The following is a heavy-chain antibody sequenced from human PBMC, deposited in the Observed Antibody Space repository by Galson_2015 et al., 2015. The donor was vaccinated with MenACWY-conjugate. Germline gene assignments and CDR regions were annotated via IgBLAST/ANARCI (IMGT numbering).Heavy chain of an antibody. CDR2: ISGSGGST. Sequence: SLRLSCAASGFTFNNYAMSWVRQAPGKGLEWVSAISGSGGSTYSADSVKGRFTISRDNSKNTLDLQMNSLSAEDTAVYYCAKGTAPVRPYYFDYWGQGTLVTVSS. J-gene: IGHJ4*02. V-gene: IGHV3-23*01. D-gene: IGHD6-6*01. CDR1: GFTFNNYA. CDR3: AKGTAPVRPYYFDY.